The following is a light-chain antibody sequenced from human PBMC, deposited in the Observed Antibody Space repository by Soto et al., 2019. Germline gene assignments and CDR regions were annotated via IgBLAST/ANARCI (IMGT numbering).Light chain of an antibody. CDR1: QDVSSN. CDR3: QQYNNRPLT. V-gene: IGKV3-15*01. Sequence: EMVVTQSPATLSVSPGERATLSCRASQDVSSNLAWYQQKPGQAPSLLIYGASTRATGTPARFSGSGSGTEFTLTISSLQSEDFAVYYCQQYNNRPLTFGGGTKVDI. CDR2: GAS. J-gene: IGKJ4*01.